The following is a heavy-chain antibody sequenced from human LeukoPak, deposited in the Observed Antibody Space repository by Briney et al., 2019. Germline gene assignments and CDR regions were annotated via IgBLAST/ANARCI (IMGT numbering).Heavy chain of an antibody. CDR3: ARAVTTGNFDY. V-gene: IGHV4-31*03. J-gene: IGHJ4*02. Sequence: SQTLSLTCTVSGGSISSGDYYWSWVRQRPGKGLEWIGYIYYSGSTNYNPSLKSRVIISVDTSKNQFSLKLSSVTAADTAVYYCARAVTTGNFDYWGQGTLVTVSS. CDR1: GGSISSGDYY. CDR2: IYYSGST. D-gene: IGHD4-11*01.